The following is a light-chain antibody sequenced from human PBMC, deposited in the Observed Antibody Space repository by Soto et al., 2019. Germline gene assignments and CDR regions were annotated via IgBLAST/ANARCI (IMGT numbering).Light chain of an antibody. V-gene: IGKV1-33*01. CDR2: DVS. J-gene: IGKJ2*01. Sequence: DIQMTQSPSSLSASVGDRVTITCRASQGISNFLNWYQQKPGKAPELLIYDVSNLETGVPSRFSGSGSVTDFSFTISSLQPEDIATYYCQQYGNLLYTFGQGTKLEIK. CDR3: QQYGNLLYT. CDR1: QGISNF.